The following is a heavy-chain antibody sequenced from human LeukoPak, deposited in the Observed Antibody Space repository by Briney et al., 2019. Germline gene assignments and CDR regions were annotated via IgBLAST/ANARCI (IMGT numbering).Heavy chain of an antibody. D-gene: IGHD1-26*01. Sequence: PGRSLRLSCAASGLPFSYYSMHWVRQAPGKGLEWVAVISYDEDNKYYADSVKGRFAISRDNSKDTLYLQMNSLRAGDTAVYYCARSPTRSLRVGEFDFWGQGTLVTVSS. V-gene: IGHV3-30*09. J-gene: IGHJ4*02. CDR2: ISYDEDNK. CDR3: ARSPTRSLRVGEFDF. CDR1: GLPFSYYS.